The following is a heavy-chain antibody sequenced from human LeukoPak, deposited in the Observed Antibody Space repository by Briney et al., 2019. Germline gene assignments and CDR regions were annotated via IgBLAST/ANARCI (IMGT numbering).Heavy chain of an antibody. CDR1: GGSTSSRSYY. CDR2: SYYSWST. V-gene: IGHV4-39*01. Sequence: SETLSLTCTVSGGSTSSRSYYWGWIRQPPGKGREWIGNSYYSWSTYYNPSRKSRVTISVDTSKNQFALKLTAVTAADTAVYSCARHASVSGNWPRPLDSRGQGSLVTVSS. CDR3: ARHASVSGNWPRPLDS. J-gene: IGHJ4*02. D-gene: IGHD6-19*01.